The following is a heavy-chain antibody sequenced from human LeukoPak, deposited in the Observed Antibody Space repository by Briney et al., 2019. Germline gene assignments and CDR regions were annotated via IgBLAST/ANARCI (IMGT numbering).Heavy chain of an antibody. CDR2: IKQDGSEK. CDR3: ARDSKDIVDIEDGMDV. D-gene: IGHD5-12*01. Sequence: GGSLRLSCAASGFTFSSYWMSWVRQAPGKGLEWVANIKQDGSEKYYVDSVKGRFTISRDNAKNSLYLQMNSLRAEDTAVYYCARDSKDIVDIEDGMDVWGQGTTVTVSS. V-gene: IGHV3-7*01. J-gene: IGHJ6*02. CDR1: GFTFSSYW.